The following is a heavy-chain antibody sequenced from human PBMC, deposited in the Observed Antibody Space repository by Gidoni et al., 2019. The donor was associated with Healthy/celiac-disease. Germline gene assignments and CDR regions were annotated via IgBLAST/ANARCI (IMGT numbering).Heavy chain of an antibody. Sequence: QVQLQESAPGLVKPSETLSLTCTVSGGSISSFYWCWIRQPPGKGLEWIGYIYYSGSTNYNPSLKSRVTISVDTSTNPFSLKLSSVTAADTAVYYCARGYYGSGSYFLGYYYYGMDVWGQGTTVTVSS. CDR2: IYYSGST. CDR1: GGSISSFY. D-gene: IGHD3-10*01. J-gene: IGHJ6*02. V-gene: IGHV4-59*01. CDR3: ARGYYGSGSYFLGYYYYGMDV.